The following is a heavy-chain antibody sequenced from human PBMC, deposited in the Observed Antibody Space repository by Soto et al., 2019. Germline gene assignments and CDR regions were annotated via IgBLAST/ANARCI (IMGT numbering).Heavy chain of an antibody. Sequence: QVQLVESGGGVVQPGRSLRLSCAASGFTFSNYAMHWVRQTPDKGLQWVAVVSYHGTKTFYADSVKGRFTISRDNSKSTLFLRMNSLGPEDTAVYYCARASDHYGSGNYPQLGTDVWGQGTTVTVSS. CDR2: VSYHGTKT. CDR1: GFTFSNYA. V-gene: IGHV3-30*04. D-gene: IGHD3-10*01. CDR3: ARASDHYGSGNYPQLGTDV. J-gene: IGHJ6*02.